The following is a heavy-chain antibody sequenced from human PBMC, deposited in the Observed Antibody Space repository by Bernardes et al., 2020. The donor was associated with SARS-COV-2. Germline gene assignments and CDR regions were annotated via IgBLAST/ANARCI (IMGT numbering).Heavy chain of an antibody. D-gene: IGHD2-21*02. V-gene: IGHV4-39*01. Sequence: SETLSLTCTVSGGSISSRSYYWGWIRQPPGKGLEWIGSIYYIGTTYYNPSLKSRVTISVDTSKNQFSLKLSSVTAADTAVFYCARQDCGGDCWDFDYWGQGTLVTVSS. J-gene: IGHJ4*02. CDR3: ARQDCGGDCWDFDY. CDR2: IYYIGTT. CDR1: GGSISSRSYY.